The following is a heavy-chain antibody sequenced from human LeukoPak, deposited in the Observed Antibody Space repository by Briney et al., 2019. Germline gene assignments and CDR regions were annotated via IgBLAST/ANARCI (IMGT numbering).Heavy chain of an antibody. J-gene: IGHJ3*02. Sequence: PGGSLRLSCVASGFTFRTYWMHWVRQVPGKGPVWLSRINPDGSSTTYADSVKGRFTISRDNAKNTLYLQMNSLRTEDTAVYYCARRSAAKDAFDIWGQGTMVTVSS. V-gene: IGHV3-74*01. CDR1: GFTFRTYW. D-gene: IGHD6-25*01. CDR2: INPDGSST. CDR3: ARRSAAKDAFDI.